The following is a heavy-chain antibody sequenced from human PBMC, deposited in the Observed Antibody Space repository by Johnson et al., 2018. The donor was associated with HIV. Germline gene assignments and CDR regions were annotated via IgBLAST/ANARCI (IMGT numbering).Heavy chain of an antibody. CDR2: INWNGGSA. J-gene: IGHJ3*02. CDR3: AKGVASTTVAAFDI. Sequence: VQLVESGGGLVKPGGSLRLSCAASGFTFDDYGINWVRQAPGRGLEWVSGINWNGGSAGYTDSVRGRFTISRDSAQNSVSLQMNSLRAEDTALYYCAKGVASTTVAAFDIWGPGTMVTVSS. V-gene: IGHV3-20*04. D-gene: IGHD4-17*01. CDR1: GFTFDDYG.